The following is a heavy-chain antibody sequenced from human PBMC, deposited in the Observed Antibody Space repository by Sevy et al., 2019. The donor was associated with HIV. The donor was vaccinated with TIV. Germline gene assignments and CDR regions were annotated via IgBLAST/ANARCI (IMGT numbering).Heavy chain of an antibody. CDR3: ARVERAPYYDILTGPDY. CDR1: GFTFSDYY. D-gene: IGHD3-9*01. J-gene: IGHJ4*02. Sequence: GGSLRLSCAASGFTFSDYYMSWIRQAPGKGLEWVSYISSSSSYTNYADSVKGRFTISRDNAKNSLYLQMNSLRAEDTAVYYCARVERAPYYDILTGPDYWGQGTLVTVSS. CDR2: ISSSSSYT. V-gene: IGHV3-11*06.